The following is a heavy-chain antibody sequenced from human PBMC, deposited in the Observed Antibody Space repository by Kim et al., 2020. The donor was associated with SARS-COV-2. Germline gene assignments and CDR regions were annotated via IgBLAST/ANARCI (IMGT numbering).Heavy chain of an antibody. CDR2: ISSSSSYI. CDR3: ARGQSGSSIYYYYYYGMYV. V-gene: IGHV3-21*01. Sequence: GGSLRLSCAASGFTFSSYSMNWVRQAPGKGLEWVSSISSSSSYIYYADSVKGRFTISRDNAKNSLYLQMNSLRAEDTAVYYCARGQSGSSIYYYYYYGMYVWGQGTTVTVSS. CDR1: GFTFSSYS. D-gene: IGHD1-26*01. J-gene: IGHJ6*02.